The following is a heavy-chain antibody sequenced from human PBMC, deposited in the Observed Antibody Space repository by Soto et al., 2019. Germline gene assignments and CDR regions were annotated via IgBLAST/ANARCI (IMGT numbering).Heavy chain of an antibody. CDR1: GFTFSSYS. V-gene: IGHV3-21*01. CDR2: ISSSSSYI. CDR3: ARDHGLSSYAFDI. J-gene: IGHJ3*02. D-gene: IGHD2-15*01. Sequence: EVQLVESGGGLVKPGGSLRLSCAASGFTFSSYSMNWVRQAPGKGLEWVSSISSSSSYIYYADSVKGRFTISGDNAKNSLYLQMNSLRAEDTAVYYCARDHGLSSYAFDIWGQGTMVTVSS.